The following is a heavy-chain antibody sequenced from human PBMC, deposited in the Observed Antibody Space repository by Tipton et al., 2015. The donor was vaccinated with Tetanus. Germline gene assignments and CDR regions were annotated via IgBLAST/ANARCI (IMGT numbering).Heavy chain of an antibody. Sequence: LRLSCTVSGGSISSGDYYWSWIRQPPGKGLEWIGYIYYSGSTYYNPSLKSRVTISVDTSKNQFSLKLSSVTAADTAVYYCARDTDSSGGGIDYWGQGTLVTASS. J-gene: IGHJ4*02. V-gene: IGHV4-30-4*01. CDR1: GGSISSGDYY. CDR3: ARDTDSSGGGIDY. CDR2: IYYSGST. D-gene: IGHD3-22*01.